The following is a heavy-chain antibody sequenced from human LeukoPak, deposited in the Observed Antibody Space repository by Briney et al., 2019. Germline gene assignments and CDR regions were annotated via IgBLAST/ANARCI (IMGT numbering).Heavy chain of an antibody. Sequence: GGSLRLSCAASGFTVSSNYMSWVRQAPGKGLEWVSVIYSGGSTYYPDSVKGRFTISRDNSKNTLYLQMNSLRAEDTAVYYCARFGSGNFSSEGYFDYWGQGTLVTVSS. J-gene: IGHJ4*02. D-gene: IGHD3-10*01. CDR3: ARFGSGNFSSEGYFDY. V-gene: IGHV3-53*01. CDR1: GFTVSSNY. CDR2: IYSGGST.